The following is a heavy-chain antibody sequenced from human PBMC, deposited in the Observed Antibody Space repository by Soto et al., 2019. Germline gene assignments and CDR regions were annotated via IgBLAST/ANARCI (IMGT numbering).Heavy chain of an antibody. J-gene: IGHJ5*02. V-gene: IGHV4-34*01. Sequence: PSETLSLTCAVYGGSFSGYYWSWIRQPPGKGLEWIGEINHSGSTNYNPSLKSRVTISVDTSKNQFSLKLSSVTAADTAVYYCARGSGSSSFNWFDPWGQGTLVTVS. CDR3: ARGSGSSSFNWFDP. D-gene: IGHD6-13*01. CDR1: GGSFSGYY. CDR2: INHSGST.